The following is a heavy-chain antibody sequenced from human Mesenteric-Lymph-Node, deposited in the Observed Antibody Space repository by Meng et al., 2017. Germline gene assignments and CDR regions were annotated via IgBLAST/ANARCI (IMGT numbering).Heavy chain of an antibody. D-gene: IGHD3-22*01. CDR2: IYYSGST. Sequence: QGQLKRPGQGPVNPSDTLPLSSAFAGYSISSTNWWGWIRQPPGKGLEWIGYIYYSGSTSYNPSLKSRVTMSVDTSKNQFSLNLNSVTAVDTAVYYCARNVPGTSAYYDWGQGTLVTVSS. J-gene: IGHJ4*02. V-gene: IGHV4-28*01. CDR3: ARNVPGTSAYYD. CDR1: GYSISSTNW.